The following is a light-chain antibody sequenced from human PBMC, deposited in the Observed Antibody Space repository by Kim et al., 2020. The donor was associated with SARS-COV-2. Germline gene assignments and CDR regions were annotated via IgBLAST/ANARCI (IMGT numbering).Light chain of an antibody. CDR3: NSRD. V-gene: IGLV3-19*01. J-gene: IGLJ2*01. CDR1: SLRSYY. CDR2: GKN. Sequence: SSELTQDPAVSVALGQTVRITCQGDSLRSYYASWYQQKPGQAPVLVIYGKNNRPSGIPDRFSGSSSGNTASLTITGAQAEDEADYYCNSRDFGGGTKLTVL.